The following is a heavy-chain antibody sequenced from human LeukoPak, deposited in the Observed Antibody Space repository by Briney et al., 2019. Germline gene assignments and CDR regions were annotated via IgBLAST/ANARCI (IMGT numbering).Heavy chain of an antibody. J-gene: IGHJ3*02. CDR2: ISAYNGNT. Sequence: GASVKVSCKASGYTFTSYGISWVRQAPGQGLEWMGWISAYNGNTNYAQKLQGRVTMTTDTSTSTAYMELRGLRSDDTAVYYCARVALYSSSWYGAFDIWGQGTMVTVSS. CDR1: GYTFTSYG. CDR3: ARVALYSSSWYGAFDI. V-gene: IGHV1-18*01. D-gene: IGHD6-13*01.